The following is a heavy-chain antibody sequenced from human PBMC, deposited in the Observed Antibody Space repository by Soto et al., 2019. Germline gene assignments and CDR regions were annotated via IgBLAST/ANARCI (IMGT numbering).Heavy chain of an antibody. J-gene: IGHJ4*02. CDR2: ISAYNGNT. CDR1: GYTFTSYG. CDR3: ARGQKMFQDGRFDY. Sequence: QVQLVQSGAEVKKPGASVRVSCKASGYTFTSYGIPWVRQAPGQGLEWMGWISAYNGNTNYAQRLQGRVTMTTDTSTTTAYMELRSLRSDDTAVYYCARGQKMFQDGRFDYWGQGTLVTVSS. D-gene: IGHD3-10*02. V-gene: IGHV1-18*01.